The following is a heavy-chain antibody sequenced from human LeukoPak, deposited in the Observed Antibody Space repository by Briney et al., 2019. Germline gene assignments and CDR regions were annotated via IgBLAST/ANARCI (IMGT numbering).Heavy chain of an antibody. CDR3: ARGVGIVGTLAPYYFDS. CDR1: GYTFTRYL. Sequence: ASVKVSCKASGYTFTRYLISWVRQAPRQGLEWMGWINAYNGNTKYAQKLQGRVNMTTDTSTSTANMERRSLRSDDTAVYYCARGVGIVGTLAPYYFDSWGQGTLVTVSS. V-gene: IGHV1-18*01. CDR2: INAYNGNT. J-gene: IGHJ4*02. D-gene: IGHD1-26*01.